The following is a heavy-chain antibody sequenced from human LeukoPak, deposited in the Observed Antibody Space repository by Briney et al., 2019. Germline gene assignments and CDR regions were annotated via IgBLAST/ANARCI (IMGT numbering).Heavy chain of an antibody. CDR3: ARDPGQWAG. CDR1: GFTFNSYS. D-gene: IGHD6-19*01. Sequence: GGSLRLSCAASGFTFNSYSMYWVRQAPGKGLEWVSSISSSSSHMFYADSVKGRFSISRDNANNSLYLQMNSLRAEDTAVYYCARDPGQWAGRGQGTLVTVSS. J-gene: IGHJ4*02. CDR2: ISSSSSHM. V-gene: IGHV3-21*01.